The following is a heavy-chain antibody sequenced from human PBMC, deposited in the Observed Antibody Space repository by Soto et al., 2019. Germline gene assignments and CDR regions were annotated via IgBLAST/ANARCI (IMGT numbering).Heavy chain of an antibody. CDR2: MCPGDSDT. V-gene: IGHV5-51*01. CDR3: ARQGKGGYGSGSYFDY. CDR1: GYSFTSYW. J-gene: IGHJ4*02. D-gene: IGHD3-10*01. Sequence: GESLKISCKGSGYSFTSYWIGWVRQMPGKGLGCMGIMCPGDSDTRFSPSFQGHVTFSVDKSTGTAYLEWSSLKASDTAMYYCARQGKGGYGSGSYFDYWRQAPLVTVSS.